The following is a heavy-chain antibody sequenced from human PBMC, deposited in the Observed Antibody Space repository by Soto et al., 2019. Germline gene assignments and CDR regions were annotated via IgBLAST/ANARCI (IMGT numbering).Heavy chain of an antibody. J-gene: IGHJ4*02. Sequence: EVHLLESGGGLVQPGGSLRLSCAASGFTFSSYAMSWVRQAPGKGLEWVSAIGVSGDTTYYADSVKGRFTISRDNSKNTLYLQMGSRRAEETAVYYCAKVRRFGELRSLYWGQGTLVTVSS. CDR1: GFTFSSYA. CDR2: IGVSGDTT. D-gene: IGHD3-10*01. V-gene: IGHV3-23*01. CDR3: AKVRRFGELRSLY.